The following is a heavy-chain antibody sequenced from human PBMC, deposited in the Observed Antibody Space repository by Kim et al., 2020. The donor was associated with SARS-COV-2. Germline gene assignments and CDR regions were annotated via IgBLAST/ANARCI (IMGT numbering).Heavy chain of an antibody. V-gene: IGHV3-23*01. J-gene: IGHJ6*02. Sequence: ACSVKGRFTISRDNSKNTLYLRMNILRVEDTAIYYCATRASSSGYYGMDVWGQGTTVTVSS. D-gene: IGHD2-15*01. CDR3: ATRASSSGYYGMDV.